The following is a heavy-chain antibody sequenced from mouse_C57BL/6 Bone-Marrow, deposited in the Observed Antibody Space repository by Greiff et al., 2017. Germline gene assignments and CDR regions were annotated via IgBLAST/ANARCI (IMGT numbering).Heavy chain of an antibody. CDR1: GFSLTGYG. CDR3: ARGWFPFAY. V-gene: IGHV2-2*01. Sequence: VQLQESGPGLVQPSPSLSITCTVSGFSLTGYGVHWVRQSPGKGLEWLGVIWSGGSTDYNAAFISSLSISKDNTKSQVFFKMNSLQAYDTAIYYCARGWFPFAYWGQGTLVTVSA. J-gene: IGHJ3*01. D-gene: IGHD2-3*01. CDR2: IWSGGST.